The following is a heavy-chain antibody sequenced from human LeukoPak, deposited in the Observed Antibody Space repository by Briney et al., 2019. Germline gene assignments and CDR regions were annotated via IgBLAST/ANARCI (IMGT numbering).Heavy chain of an antibody. CDR2: ICYSGST. D-gene: IGHD2-2*01. Sequence: SETLSLTCTVSGGSISSYYWSWIRQPPGKGLEWIGYICYSGSTNYNPSLKSRVTISVDKSKNQFSLKLSSVTAADTAVYYCARYCSSTSCPPGAFDIWGQGTMVTVSS. J-gene: IGHJ3*02. CDR3: ARYCSSTSCPPGAFDI. CDR1: GGSISSYY. V-gene: IGHV4-59*12.